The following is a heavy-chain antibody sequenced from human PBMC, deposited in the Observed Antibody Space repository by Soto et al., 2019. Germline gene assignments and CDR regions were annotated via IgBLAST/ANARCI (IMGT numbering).Heavy chain of an antibody. J-gene: IGHJ3*02. V-gene: IGHV1-69*06. D-gene: IGHD2-21*01. Sequence: LKGYCKSAGYTFSRYAISCGRNAPGQGLKWMEGIIPIFGTANYAQKFQGRVTITADKSTSTAYMELSSLRSEDTAVYYCARANIPLADSRDIWCQGTMVTV. CDR3: ARANIPLADSRDI. CDR1: GYTFSRYA. CDR2: IIPIFGTA.